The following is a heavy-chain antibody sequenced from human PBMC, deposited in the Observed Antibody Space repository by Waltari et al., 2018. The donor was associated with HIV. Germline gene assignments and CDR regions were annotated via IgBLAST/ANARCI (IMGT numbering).Heavy chain of an antibody. CDR2: IYYSGST. D-gene: IGHD1-26*01. CDR3: ARAVVGATSPFDY. CDR1: GGSISSYY. V-gene: IGHV4-59*01. Sequence: QVQLQESGPGLVKPSETLSLPCTVSGGSISSYYWSWIRQPPGKGLEWIGYIYYSGSTNYNPSLKSRVTISVDTSKNQFSLKLSSVTAADTAVYYCARAVVGATSPFDYWGQGTLVTVSS. J-gene: IGHJ4*02.